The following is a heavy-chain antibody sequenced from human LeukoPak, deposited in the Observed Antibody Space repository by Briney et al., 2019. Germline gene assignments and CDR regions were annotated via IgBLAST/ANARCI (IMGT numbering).Heavy chain of an antibody. Sequence: PSETLSLTCAVYGGSFSGYYWTWIRQPPGKGLEWIGEINDRGSINYNPSLESRLTISIDTSKNQFSLRLSSMTAADTAVYYCARGRRWWGQGALVTVSS. D-gene: IGHD5-24*01. CDR1: GGSFSGYY. J-gene: IGHJ4*02. CDR3: ARGRRW. CDR2: INDRGSI. V-gene: IGHV4-34*01.